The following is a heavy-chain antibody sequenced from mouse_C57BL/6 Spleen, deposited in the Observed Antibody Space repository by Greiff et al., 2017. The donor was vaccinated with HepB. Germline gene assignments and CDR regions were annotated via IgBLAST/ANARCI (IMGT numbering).Heavy chain of an antibody. CDR1: GYTFTDYE. Sequence: VQLQQSGAELVRPGASVTLSCKASGYTFTDYEMHWVKQTPVHGLEWIGAIDPETGGTAYNQKFKGKAILTADKSSSTAYMDLRSLTSEDSAVYYCTRCGNLLPFAYWGQGTLVTVSA. J-gene: IGHJ3*01. V-gene: IGHV1-15*01. D-gene: IGHD2-1*01. CDR2: IDPETGGT. CDR3: TRCGNLLPFAY.